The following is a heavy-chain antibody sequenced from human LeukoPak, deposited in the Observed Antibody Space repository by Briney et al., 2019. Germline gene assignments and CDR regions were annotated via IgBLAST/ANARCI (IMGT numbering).Heavy chain of an antibody. J-gene: IGHJ4*02. CDR1: GFTFSSYA. D-gene: IGHD5-12*01. CDR2: ISGSGGST. CDR3: AKETGYSGYVYGDY. V-gene: IGHV3-23*01. Sequence: PGGSLRLSCAASGFTFSSYAMSWVRQAPGKGLEWVSGISGSGGSTYYADSVKGRFTISRDNSKNTLYLQMNSLRAEDTAVYYCAKETGYSGYVYGDYWGQGTLVTVSS.